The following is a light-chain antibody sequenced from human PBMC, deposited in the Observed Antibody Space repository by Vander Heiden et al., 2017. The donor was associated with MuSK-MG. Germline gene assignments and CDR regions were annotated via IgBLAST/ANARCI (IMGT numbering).Light chain of an antibody. CDR1: QSVLYSANNKNY. J-gene: IGKJ4*01. V-gene: IGKV4-1*01. CDR2: WAS. Sequence: DIVMTQSPDSLAVSLGERATVHCKSSQSVLYSANNKNYLAWYQQKPGQSPKVLIYWASTRSSGVPDRFSGSGSGTDFTLTISSLHPEDVAVYYCQQYDSGPLTFGGGTKVEI. CDR3: QQYDSGPLT.